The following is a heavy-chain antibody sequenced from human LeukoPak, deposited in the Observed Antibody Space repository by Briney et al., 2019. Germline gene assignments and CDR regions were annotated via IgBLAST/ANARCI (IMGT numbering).Heavy chain of an antibody. CDR1: GYTFTSYY. V-gene: IGHV1-46*01. Sequence: ASVKVSCKASGYTFTSYYMHWVRQAPGQGLEWMGIISPSDGSTTYAQKFQGRITMTSDTSTSIVYMELSSLRSEDTAVYYCARVREGFDPWGQGTLVTVSS. CDR2: ISPSDGST. J-gene: IGHJ5*02. CDR3: ARVREGFDP.